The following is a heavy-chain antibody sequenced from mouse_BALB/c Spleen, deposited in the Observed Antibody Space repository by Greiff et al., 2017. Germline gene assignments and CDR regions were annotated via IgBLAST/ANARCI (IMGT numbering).Heavy chain of an antibody. Sequence: EVKLVESGAELVKPGASVKLSCTASGFNIKDTYMHWVKQRPEQGLEWIGRIDPANGNTKYDPKFQGKATITADTSSNTAYLQLSSLTSEDTAVYYCAPLYSSTGDYWGQGTTLTVSS. CDR3: APLYSSTGDY. CDR2: IDPANGNT. V-gene: IGHV14-3*02. CDR1: GFNIKDTY. D-gene: IGHD1-1*01. J-gene: IGHJ2*01.